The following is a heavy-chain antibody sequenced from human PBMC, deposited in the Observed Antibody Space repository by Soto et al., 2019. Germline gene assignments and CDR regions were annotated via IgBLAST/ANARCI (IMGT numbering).Heavy chain of an antibody. J-gene: IGHJ6*01. D-gene: IGHD3-22*01. CDR1: GFTFSSYE. V-gene: IGHV3-48*03. CDR2: ISSSGSTI. Sequence: EVQLVESGGGLAQPGGSLRLSCAASGFTFSSYEMSWVRQAPGKGLEWVSYISSSGSTIYYADSVKGRFTISRDNAKNSLYLQMNSLRAEDTAVYYCARDQVTMIVAVPYYYYGMDVW. CDR3: ARDQVTMIVAVPYYYYGMDV.